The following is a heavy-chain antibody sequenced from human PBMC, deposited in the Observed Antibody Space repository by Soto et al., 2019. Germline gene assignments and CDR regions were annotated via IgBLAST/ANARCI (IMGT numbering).Heavy chain of an antibody. CDR1: GFTFSSYA. CDR2: ISYDGSNK. Sequence: QVQLVESGGGVVQPGRSLRLSCAASGFTFSSYAMHWVRQAPGKGLEWVAVISYDGSNKYYADSVKGRFTISRDNSKNTLYLRMNSLRAEDTAVYYCARANSGYDFDYYYYGMDVWGQGTTVTVSS. J-gene: IGHJ6*02. V-gene: IGHV3-30-3*01. CDR3: ARANSGYDFDYYYYGMDV. D-gene: IGHD5-12*01.